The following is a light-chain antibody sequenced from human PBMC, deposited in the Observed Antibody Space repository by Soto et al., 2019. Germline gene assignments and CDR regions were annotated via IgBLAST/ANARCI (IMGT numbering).Light chain of an antibody. Sequence: EIVLTQSPGTLSLSPGERATLSCRASQSVSSSYLAWYQQKPGQAPRLLIYGASSRATGIPDRFSDSGSGTDFTLTIIRLEPEDFAVYYCQQYGSSYTFGQGTRLEIK. CDR2: GAS. CDR3: QQYGSSYT. V-gene: IGKV3-20*01. CDR1: QSVSSSY. J-gene: IGKJ5*01.